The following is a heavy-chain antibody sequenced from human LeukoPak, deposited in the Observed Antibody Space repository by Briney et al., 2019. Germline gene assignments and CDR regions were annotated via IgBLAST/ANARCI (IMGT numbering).Heavy chain of an antibody. V-gene: IGHV3-11*01. D-gene: IGHD1-14*01. CDR1: GFTFSDTY. CDR3: TRDPRNLDY. J-gene: IGHJ4*02. CDR2: ISPSGTDI. Sequence: PGGSLRLSCAVSGFTFSDTYMTWIRQAPGKGLESLSYISPSGTDISYADSVEGRFTISRDNAKNSLYLQMNSLRVEDTAVYYCTRDPRNLDYWGQGTLVTVSS.